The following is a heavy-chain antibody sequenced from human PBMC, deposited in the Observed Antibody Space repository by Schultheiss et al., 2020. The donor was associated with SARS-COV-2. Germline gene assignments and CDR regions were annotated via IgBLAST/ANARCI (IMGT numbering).Heavy chain of an antibody. V-gene: IGHV4-59*01. J-gene: IGHJ5*02. CDR3: ARGWVYCSSTSCNYWFDP. CDR2: IYYSGST. CDR1: GGSISSYY. D-gene: IGHD2-2*01. Sequence: SETLSLTCTVSGGSISSYYWSWIRQPPGKGLEWIGYIYYSGSTYYNPSLKSRVTISVDTSKNQFSLKLSSVTAADTAVYYCARGWVYCSSTSCNYWFDPWGQGTLVTVSS.